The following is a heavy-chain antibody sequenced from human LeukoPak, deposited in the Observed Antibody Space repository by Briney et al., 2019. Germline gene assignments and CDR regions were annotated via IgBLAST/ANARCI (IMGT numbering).Heavy chain of an antibody. CDR1: GFSFSDSY. CDR2: ISSGGSTI. Sequence: GGSLRLSCAASGFSFSDSYMTWIRQAPGKGLECISYISSGGSTIYYADSVKGRFTISRDNAKNSLYLQMNSLRAEDTAVYYCARDLGYCTNGVCHTRFDYWGQGTLVTVSS. D-gene: IGHD2-8*01. V-gene: IGHV3-11*01. CDR3: ARDLGYCTNGVCHTRFDY. J-gene: IGHJ4*02.